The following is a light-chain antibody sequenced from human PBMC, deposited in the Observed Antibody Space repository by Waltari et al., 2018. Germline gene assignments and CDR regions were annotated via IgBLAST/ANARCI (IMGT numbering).Light chain of an antibody. Sequence: DIQMTQSPSSLSASVGARVTITCQASQDISNHLNWYQHKTGKAPKRLIYDAFNLQIGVPSRFSGSASGADFTLTIGSLQPEDIATYYCQQYGTLPGNTFGQGTKLQIK. V-gene: IGKV1-33*01. CDR1: QDISNH. J-gene: IGKJ2*01. CDR3: QQYGTLPGNT. CDR2: DAF.